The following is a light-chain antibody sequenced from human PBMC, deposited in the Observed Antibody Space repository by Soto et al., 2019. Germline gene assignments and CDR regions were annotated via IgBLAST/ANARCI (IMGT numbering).Light chain of an antibody. CDR2: KNN. CDR3: AAWDDSLSGWV. J-gene: IGLJ3*02. V-gene: IGLV1-47*01. Sequence: QSVLTQPPSASGTPGQRVTIFCSGSSSNIGSNYVYWYQHLPGTAPKLLIYKNNQRPSGVPDRFSGSKSGTSASLAISGLRSEDEAYYYCAAWDDSLSGWVFGGGTQLTVL. CDR1: SSNIGSNY.